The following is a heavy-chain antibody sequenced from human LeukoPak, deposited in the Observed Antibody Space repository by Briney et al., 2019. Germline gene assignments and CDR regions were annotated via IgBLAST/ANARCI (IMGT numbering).Heavy chain of an antibody. CDR1: GGSISSSSYY. Sequence: PSETLSLTCTVSGGSISSSSYYWGWIRQPPGKGLEWIGGIYYSGSTYYNPSLKSRVTISVDTSKNQFSLKLSSVTAADTAVYYCARTRRGPHYGPMDYWGQGTLVTVSS. J-gene: IGHJ4*02. CDR2: IYYSGST. D-gene: IGHD4-17*01. V-gene: IGHV4-39*07. CDR3: ARTRRGPHYGPMDY.